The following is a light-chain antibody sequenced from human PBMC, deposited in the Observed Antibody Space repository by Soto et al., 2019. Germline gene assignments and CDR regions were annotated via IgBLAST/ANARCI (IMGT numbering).Light chain of an antibody. CDR1: SSDVGGYNY. CDR2: DVS. CDR3: SSYTSSSPLYV. V-gene: IGLV2-14*01. Sequence: QSALTQPASVSVSPGQSITISCTGTSSDVGGYNYVSWYQQHPGKAPKLMIYDVSNRPSGVSNRFSGSKSGNTASLTVSGLQAEDEADYYCSSYTSSSPLYVFRTGTKLTVL. J-gene: IGLJ1*01.